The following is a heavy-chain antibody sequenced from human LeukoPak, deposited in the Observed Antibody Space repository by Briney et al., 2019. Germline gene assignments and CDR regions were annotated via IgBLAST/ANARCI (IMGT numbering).Heavy chain of an antibody. CDR3: AKVTSWSFT. V-gene: IGHV3-23*01. D-gene: IGHD2-2*01. J-gene: IGHJ5*02. CDR2: ISGSGGNT. Sequence: PGGSLRLSCAASGFTYSSHAMSWARQAPGKGLEWVSVISGSGGNTYYADSVKGRFTISRYNSKDTLFLQMNSLRAEDTAVYYCAKVTSWSFTWGQGTLVTVSS. CDR1: GFTYSSHA.